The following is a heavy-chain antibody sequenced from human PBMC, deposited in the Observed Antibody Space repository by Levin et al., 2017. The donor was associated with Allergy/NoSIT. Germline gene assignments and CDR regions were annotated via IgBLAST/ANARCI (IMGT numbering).Heavy chain of an antibody. Sequence: KVSCKVSGNTLTSYWIAWVRQMSGKGLEWMGIIYPGDSDTRYSPSFQGQVTISADKSISTAYLQWSSLKASDTAMYYCVRQGGNSAVDYWGQGTLVTVS. J-gene: IGHJ4*02. CDR3: VRQGGNSAVDY. CDR2: IYPGDSDT. V-gene: IGHV5-51*01. D-gene: IGHD5-12*01. CDR1: GNTLTSYW.